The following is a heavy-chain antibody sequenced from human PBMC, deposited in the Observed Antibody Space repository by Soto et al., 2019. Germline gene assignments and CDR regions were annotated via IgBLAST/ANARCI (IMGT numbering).Heavy chain of an antibody. CDR1: GFTFSRNA. CDR2: ISYDGSNK. CDR3: ASPGTIAAPGPSQFDY. V-gene: IGHV3-30-3*01. D-gene: IGHD6-13*01. J-gene: IGHJ4*02. Sequence: GGSLRLSCAASGFTFSRNAMHWVRQAPGKGLEWVAVISYDGSNKYYADSVKGRFSISRDNSKNTLYLQMNSLRAEDTAVYYCASPGTIAAPGPSQFDYWGQGTLVTGSS.